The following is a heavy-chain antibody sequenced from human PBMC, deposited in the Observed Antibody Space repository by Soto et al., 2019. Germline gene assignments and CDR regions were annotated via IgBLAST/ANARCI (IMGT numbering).Heavy chain of an antibody. CDR1: GFTFNSYA. J-gene: IGHJ4*01. Sequence: VSLRLSFAASGFTFNSYAMNWVRQAPGKGLAWVSAIGTDGNTYYANSVKGRFTISRDNSRTTLYLQMNSLRVEDTALYYCVRKYPGTRPFDYWGQGTLVTVSS. D-gene: IGHD2-2*01. CDR3: VRKYPGTRPFDY. CDR2: IGTDGNT. V-gene: IGHV3-23*01.